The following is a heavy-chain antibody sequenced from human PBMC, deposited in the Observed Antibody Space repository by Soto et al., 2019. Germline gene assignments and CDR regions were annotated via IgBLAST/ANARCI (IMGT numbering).Heavy chain of an antibody. V-gene: IGHV3-30*18. Sequence: GGSLRLSCAASGFSFSTYGIHWVRQAPGKGLEWVAVISYDGSNKYYADSVKGRFTISRDNSKNTLYLQMNSLRTEDTAVYYCAKERGPFGVAPDVWGQGTTVTVSS. CDR2: ISYDGSNK. CDR1: GFSFSTYG. D-gene: IGHD3-3*01. CDR3: AKERGPFGVAPDV. J-gene: IGHJ6*02.